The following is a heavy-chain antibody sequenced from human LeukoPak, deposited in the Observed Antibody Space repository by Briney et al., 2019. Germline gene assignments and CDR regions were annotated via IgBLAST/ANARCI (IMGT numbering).Heavy chain of an antibody. Sequence: GGSLRLSCVASGFTFSSYAVNWVRQTPGKGLERVASIISGGSTYYADSVKGRFTISRDNSKNTLYLQMNSLRAEDTAVYYCAKGANWNYVLEYWGQGTLVTVSS. CDR1: GFTFSSYA. J-gene: IGHJ4*02. CDR3: AKGANWNYVLEY. CDR2: IISGGST. V-gene: IGHV3-23*01. D-gene: IGHD1-7*01.